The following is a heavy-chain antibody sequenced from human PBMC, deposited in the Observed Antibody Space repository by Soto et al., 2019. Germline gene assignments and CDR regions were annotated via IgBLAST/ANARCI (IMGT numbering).Heavy chain of an antibody. J-gene: IGHJ6*02. Sequence: QTGGSLRLSCAASGFTFSSYAMHWVRQAPGKGLEWVAVISYDGSNKYYADSVKGRFTISRDNSKNTLYLQMNSLRAEDTAVYYCARDAFPFLEWLLSPVSYYGMDVWGQGTMVTVSS. V-gene: IGHV3-30-3*01. D-gene: IGHD3-3*02. CDR1: GFTFSSYA. CDR3: ARDAFPFLEWLLSPVSYYGMDV. CDR2: ISYDGSNK.